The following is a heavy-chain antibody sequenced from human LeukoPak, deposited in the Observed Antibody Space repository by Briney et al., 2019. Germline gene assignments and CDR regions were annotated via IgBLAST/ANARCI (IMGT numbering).Heavy chain of an antibody. CDR1: GYSFTSYW. J-gene: IGHJ4*02. D-gene: IGHD5-24*01. Sequence: GESLKISCKASGYSFTSYWIAWVRQMPGKGLEWMGIINPADSDTRYSLSIQGQVTISADRSTSTAYLQWSNLKAPDTAMYYCAGGEGGYNYAFWGQGTLVSVSS. CDR2: INPADSDT. V-gene: IGHV5-51*01. CDR3: AGGEGGYNYAF.